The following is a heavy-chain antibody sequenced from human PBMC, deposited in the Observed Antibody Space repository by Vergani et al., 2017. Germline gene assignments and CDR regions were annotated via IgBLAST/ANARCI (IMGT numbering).Heavy chain of an antibody. CDR1: GGSISSYY. Sequence: QVQLQESGPGLVKPSETLSLTCTVSGGSISSYYWSWIRQPAGKGLEWIGRIYTSGSTNYNPSLKSRVTMSVDTSKNQFSLKLSSVTAADTAVYYCAKGVILRYFDWFAIDGMDVWGQGTTVTVSS. D-gene: IGHD3-9*01. CDR2: IYTSGST. V-gene: IGHV4-4*07. J-gene: IGHJ6*02. CDR3: AKGVILRYFDWFAIDGMDV.